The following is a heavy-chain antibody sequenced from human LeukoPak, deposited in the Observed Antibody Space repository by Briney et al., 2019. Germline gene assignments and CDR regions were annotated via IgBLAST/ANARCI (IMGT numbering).Heavy chain of an antibody. CDR3: AKDLGGRSGSGSFWAPGIYYYGMDV. D-gene: IGHD3-10*01. CDR2: ISWDGGST. CDR1: GFTFDDYA. Sequence: GGSLRLSCAASGFTFDDYAMHWVRHAPGKGLEWVSLISWDGGSTYYADSVKGRFTISRDNSKNSLYLQMNSLRAEDTALYYCAKDLGGRSGSGSFWAPGIYYYGMDVWGKGTTVTVSS. V-gene: IGHV3-43D*04. J-gene: IGHJ6*04.